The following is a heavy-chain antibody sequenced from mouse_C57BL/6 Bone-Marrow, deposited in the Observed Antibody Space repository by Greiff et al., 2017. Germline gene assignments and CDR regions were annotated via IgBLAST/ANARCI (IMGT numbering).Heavy chain of an antibody. J-gene: IGHJ2*01. Sequence: EVQVVESGGGLVQSGRSLRLSCATSGFTFSDFYMEWVRQAPGKGLEWIAASRNKANDYTTEYSASVKGRFIVYRDTSQSILYLQMNALRAEDTAIYYCARDLGRGYFDYWGQGTTLTVSS. D-gene: IGHD4-1*01. V-gene: IGHV7-1*01. CDR2: SRNKANDYTT. CDR3: ARDLGRGYFDY. CDR1: GFTFSDFY.